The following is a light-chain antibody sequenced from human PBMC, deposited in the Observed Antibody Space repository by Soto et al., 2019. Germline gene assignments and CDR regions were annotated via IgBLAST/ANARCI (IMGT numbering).Light chain of an antibody. J-gene: IGKJ4*01. CDR3: RSGSSWSVLT. CDR1: QSVSNY. V-gene: IGKV3-11*01. CDR2: DRS. Sequence: EIVLTQSPATLSLSPGERATLSCRASQSVSNYLAWFQQKPGQAPRLLIYDRSNRATGIPARFSGSGSGTDLTLTISSLEPEDFAVYYCRSGSSWSVLTFRGSIKAEI.